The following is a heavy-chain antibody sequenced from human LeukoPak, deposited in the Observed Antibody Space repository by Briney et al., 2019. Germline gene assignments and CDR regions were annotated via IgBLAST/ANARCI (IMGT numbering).Heavy chain of an antibody. J-gene: IGHJ4*02. CDR3: AKDTGGSCYSAIAY. Sequence: GGSLRLSCAASGFTFSNFAMSWVRQAPGKGLEWVSTISGGGGSTYFADSVKGRFTISRDSSKNMLYLQMDSLRAEDTAVYYCAKDTGGSCYSAIAYWGQGALVTVST. CDR2: ISGGGGST. D-gene: IGHD2-15*01. V-gene: IGHV3-23*01. CDR1: GFTFSNFA.